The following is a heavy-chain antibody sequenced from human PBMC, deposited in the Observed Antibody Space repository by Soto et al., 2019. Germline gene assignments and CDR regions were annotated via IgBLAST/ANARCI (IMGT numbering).Heavy chain of an antibody. Sequence: QVQLVQSGAEVKKPGASVKVSCKASGYTFSDSDITWVRQAAGQGLEWMGWMNPNSGNTGYAQKFQGRVTMTRDTSIATAYMELSSLRSEDTAVYYCARDRTYSIFWGHGTLVTVSS. V-gene: IGHV1-8*01. CDR1: GYTFSDSD. D-gene: IGHD3-3*02. CDR3: ARDRTYSIF. J-gene: IGHJ4*01. CDR2: MNPNSGNT.